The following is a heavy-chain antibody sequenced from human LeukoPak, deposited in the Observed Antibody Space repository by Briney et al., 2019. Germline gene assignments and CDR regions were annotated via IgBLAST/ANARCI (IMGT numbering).Heavy chain of an antibody. CDR3: ARGTTGTSDGMDV. CDR2: FYPGDSDT. V-gene: IGHV5-51*01. Sequence: GESLKISCKGSGYTFTTYWIVWVRQMPGKGLEWMGSFYPGDSDTRYSPSFQGQVTISADKSISTAYLQWSSLKASDTAMYYCARGTTGTSDGMDVWGQGTTVTVSS. D-gene: IGHD1-1*01. J-gene: IGHJ6*02. CDR1: GYTFTTYW.